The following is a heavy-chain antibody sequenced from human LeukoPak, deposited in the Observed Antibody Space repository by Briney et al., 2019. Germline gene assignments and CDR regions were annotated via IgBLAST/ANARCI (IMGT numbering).Heavy chain of an antibody. D-gene: IGHD2-2*01. Sequence: SETLSLTCTVSGYSISSGYYWGWIRQPPGKGLEWIGSIYHSGSTYYNPSLKSRVTISVDTSKNQFSLKLSSVTAADTAVYYCARSSRGYCSSTSCYGYNWFDPWGQGTLVTVSS. CDR3: ARSSRGYCSSTSCYGYNWFDP. V-gene: IGHV4-38-2*02. J-gene: IGHJ5*02. CDR1: GYSISSGYY. CDR2: IYHSGST.